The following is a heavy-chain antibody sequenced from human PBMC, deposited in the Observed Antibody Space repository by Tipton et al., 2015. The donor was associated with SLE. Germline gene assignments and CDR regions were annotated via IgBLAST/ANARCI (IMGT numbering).Heavy chain of an antibody. CDR2: IDYTANP. Sequence: TLSLTCTVSGGSINGGSFSWSWIRQPPGKGLEWIGNIDYTANPNYSPSLKSRVTISIDTSTNHFSLKLRSVTAADTAVYYCARSWNDAPPDLGYWGQGTLVTVSS. D-gene: IGHD1-1*01. V-gene: IGHV4-61*03. J-gene: IGHJ4*02. CDR1: GGSINGGSFS. CDR3: ARSWNDAPPDLGY.